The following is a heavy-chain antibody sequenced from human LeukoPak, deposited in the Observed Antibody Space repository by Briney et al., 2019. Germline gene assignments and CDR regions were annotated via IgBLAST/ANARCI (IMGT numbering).Heavy chain of an antibody. CDR1: GFTFSDYY. J-gene: IGHJ6*03. V-gene: IGHV3-11*04. D-gene: IGHD1-26*01. CDR3: ARDAGGIVGANAPHYYYYYMDV. Sequence: GGSLRLSCAASGFTFSDYYMSWIRQAPGKGLEWVSYISSSGSTIYYADSVKGRFTISRDNAKNSLYLQMNSLRAEDTAVYYCARDAGGIVGANAPHYYYYYMDVWGKGTTVTVSS. CDR2: ISSSGSTI.